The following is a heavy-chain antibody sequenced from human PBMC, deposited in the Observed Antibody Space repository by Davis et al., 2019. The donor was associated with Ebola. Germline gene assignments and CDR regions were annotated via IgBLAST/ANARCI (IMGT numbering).Heavy chain of an antibody. D-gene: IGHD3-10*01. V-gene: IGHV4-34*01. CDR2: INHSGST. J-gene: IGHJ6*02. CDR3: ARTLGYGSGSYYYYYGMDV. CDR1: GGSFSGYY. Sequence: GSLRLSCAVYGGSFSGYYWSWIRQPPGKGLEWIGEINHSGSTSYNPSLKSRVTISVDTSKNQFSLKLSSVTAADTAVYYCARTLGYGSGSYYYYYGMDVWGQGTTVTVSS.